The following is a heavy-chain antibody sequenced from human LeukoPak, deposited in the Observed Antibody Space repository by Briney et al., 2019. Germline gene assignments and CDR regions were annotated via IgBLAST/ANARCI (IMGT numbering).Heavy chain of an antibody. D-gene: IGHD1-1*01. V-gene: IGHV3-7*01. CDR1: RFTFSNSW. CDR2: MNQDGSSI. J-gene: IGHJ4*02. CDR3: TRGGGQLDF. Sequence: GGSLRLSCAAFRFTFSNSWMSWVRQAPGKGLEWVANMNQDGSSIYYVDSVKGRFTISRDNAKYSLYLHMNSLRAEDTAVYYCTRGGGQLDFWGQGTLVTVSS.